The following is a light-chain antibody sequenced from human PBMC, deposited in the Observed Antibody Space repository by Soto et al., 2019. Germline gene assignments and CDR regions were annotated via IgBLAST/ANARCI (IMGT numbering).Light chain of an antibody. CDR1: QDITNY. CDR3: QQFGSVPCT. J-gene: IGKJ2*02. CDR2: DAS. V-gene: IGKV1-33*01. Sequence: IQMTQSPSSLSASVGDRVTITCQASQDITNYLIWYQQKPGKAPKLLIYDASSLGTGVSSRFSGSGSGTHFTLTISRLQPEDIATYYCQQFGSVPCTFGQGTKLEIK.